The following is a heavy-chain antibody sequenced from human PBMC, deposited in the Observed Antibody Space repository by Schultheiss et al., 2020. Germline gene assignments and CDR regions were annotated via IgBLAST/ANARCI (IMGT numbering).Heavy chain of an antibody. Sequence: GESLKISCSASGFTFSSYAMHWVRQAPGKGLEWVSAISGSGGSTYYAASVKGRLTISRDNSKDTLYLQMNSLRAEDTAVYYCARGGSSGGSCLFDYWGQGTLVTVSS. D-gene: IGHD2-15*01. CDR1: GFTFSSYA. CDR2: ISGSGGST. J-gene: IGHJ4*02. V-gene: IGHV3-23*01. CDR3: ARGGSSGGSCLFDY.